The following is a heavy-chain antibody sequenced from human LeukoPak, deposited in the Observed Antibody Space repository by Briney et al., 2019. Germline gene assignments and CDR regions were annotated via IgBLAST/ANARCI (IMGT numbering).Heavy chain of an antibody. Sequence: GGSLRLSCAASGFTFSSYAMHWVRQAPGKGLEWVAVISYDGSNKYYADSVKGRFTISRDNSKNTLYLQMNSLRAEDTAVYYCARDRTPVHYYYGMDVWGQGTTVTVPS. CDR1: GFTFSSYA. CDR3: ARDRTPVHYYYGMDV. J-gene: IGHJ6*02. D-gene: IGHD1-14*01. V-gene: IGHV3-30*04. CDR2: ISYDGSNK.